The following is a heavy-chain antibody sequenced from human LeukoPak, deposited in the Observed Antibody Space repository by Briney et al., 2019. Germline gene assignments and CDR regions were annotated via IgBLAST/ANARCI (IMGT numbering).Heavy chain of an antibody. D-gene: IGHD3-9*01. J-gene: IGHJ4*02. Sequence: GGSLRLSCAASGFTFSSYSMNWVRQAPGKGLEWVSYISSSSSTIYYADSVKGRFTISRDNAKNSLYLQMNSLRAEDTAVYYCARSGYNILAGYCAYWGQGTLVTVSS. CDR1: GFTFSSYS. CDR3: ARSGYNILAGYCAY. V-gene: IGHV3-48*01. CDR2: ISSSSSTI.